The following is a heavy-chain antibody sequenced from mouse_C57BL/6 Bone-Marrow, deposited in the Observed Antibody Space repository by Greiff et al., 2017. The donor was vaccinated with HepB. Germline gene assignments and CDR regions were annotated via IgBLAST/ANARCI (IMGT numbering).Heavy chain of an antibody. CDR2: IDPSDSYT. V-gene: IGHV1-69*01. CDR3: ARGMGLLYYFDY. CDR1: GYTFTSYW. J-gene: IGHJ2*01. Sequence: VQLQQSGAELVMPGASVKLSCKASGYTFTSYWMHWVKQRPGQGLEWIGEIDPSDSYTNYNQKFKGKSTLTVDKSSSTAYMQLSSLTSEDSAVYYCARGMGLLYYFDYWGQGTTLTVSS. D-gene: IGHD2-3*01.